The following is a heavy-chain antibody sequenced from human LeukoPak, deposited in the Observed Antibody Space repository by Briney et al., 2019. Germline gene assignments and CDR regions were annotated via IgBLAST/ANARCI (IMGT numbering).Heavy chain of an antibody. Sequence: ASVKVSCKASGFTLTNYDINWVRQAPGQGLEWMGWMNPINGNTGYARKFQGRVTMTRDTSISTAYMELRSLTSEDTAIYYCVRDGEGVAISVNFWFDPWGQGTLVTVSS. V-gene: IGHV1-8*01. CDR2: MNPINGNT. CDR1: GFTLTNYD. CDR3: VRDGEGVAISVNFWFDP. J-gene: IGHJ5*02. D-gene: IGHD3-10*01.